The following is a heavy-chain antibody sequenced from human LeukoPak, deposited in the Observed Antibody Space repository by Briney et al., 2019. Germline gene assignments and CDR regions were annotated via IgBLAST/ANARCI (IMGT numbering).Heavy chain of an antibody. Sequence: GGSLRLSCAASGFTFSSYEMNWVRQAPGKGLEWVSYISSSGSTIYYADSVKGRVTISRDNSKNTLYLQMNSLRAEDTAVYYCANGREDIVVVVAAIWDGWGQGTLVTVSS. J-gene: IGHJ4*02. V-gene: IGHV3-48*03. CDR1: GFTFSSYE. CDR3: ANGREDIVVVVAAIWDG. D-gene: IGHD2-15*01. CDR2: ISSSGSTI.